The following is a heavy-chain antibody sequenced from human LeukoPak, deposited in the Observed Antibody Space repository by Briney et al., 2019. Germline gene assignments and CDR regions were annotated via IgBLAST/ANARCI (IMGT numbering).Heavy chain of an antibody. CDR1: GYTFTGYY. CDR3: ARGPLIVATIFAGLVFDY. D-gene: IGHD5-12*01. CDR2: INLNSGGT. Sequence: ASVKVSCKASGYTFTGYYMHWVRQAPGQGLEWMGWINLNSGGTNYAQKFQGRVTMTRDTSISTAYMELSRLRSDDTAVYYCARGPLIVATIFAGLVFDYWGQGTLVTVSS. V-gene: IGHV1-2*02. J-gene: IGHJ4*02.